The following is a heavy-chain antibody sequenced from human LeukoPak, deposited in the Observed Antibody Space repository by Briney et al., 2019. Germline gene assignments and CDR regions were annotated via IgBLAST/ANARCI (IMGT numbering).Heavy chain of an antibody. J-gene: IGHJ4*02. Sequence: GGSLRLSCAVSGFTFSSYAMSWVRQAPGKGLEWVSTIGAGGGGTYYADSVKGRFTISRDNSRNNLYLQMNSLRAEDTAVYYCAKHLEMAAQTYYFDYWGQGTLVTVSS. CDR2: IGAGGGGT. D-gene: IGHD5-24*01. CDR3: AKHLEMAAQTYYFDY. CDR1: GFTFSSYA. V-gene: IGHV3-23*01.